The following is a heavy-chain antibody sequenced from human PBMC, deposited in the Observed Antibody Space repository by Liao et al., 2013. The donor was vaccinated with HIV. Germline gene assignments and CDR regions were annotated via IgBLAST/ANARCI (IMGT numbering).Heavy chain of an antibody. Sequence: QVQLQESGPGLVKPSETLSLTCTVSGDSISRYYWSWVRQSPGKGLEWIGYTFHSGSTIYNPSLKSRVTISIDASKSQFSLKLSSVTAADTAVYYCAINVFKGRFDIWGQGTVVIVSS. V-gene: IGHV4-59*01. CDR3: AINVFKGRFDI. D-gene: IGHD2-8*01. CDR2: TFHSGST. CDR1: GDSISRYY. J-gene: IGHJ3*02.